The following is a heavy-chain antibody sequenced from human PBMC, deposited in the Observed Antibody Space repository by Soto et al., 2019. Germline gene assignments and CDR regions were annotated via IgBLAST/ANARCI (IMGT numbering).Heavy chain of an antibody. D-gene: IGHD1-1*01. V-gene: IGHV3-21*01. Sequence: EVQLVESGGGLVKPGGSLRLSCAASGFTFSSYSMNWVRQAPGKGLEWVSSISSSSSYIYYADSVKGRLTISRDNAKNSLYLQMNSLRAEDTAVYYCARVGARNDGGAYYFDYWGQGTLVTVSS. CDR2: ISSSSSYI. J-gene: IGHJ4*02. CDR3: ARVGARNDGGAYYFDY. CDR1: GFTFSSYS.